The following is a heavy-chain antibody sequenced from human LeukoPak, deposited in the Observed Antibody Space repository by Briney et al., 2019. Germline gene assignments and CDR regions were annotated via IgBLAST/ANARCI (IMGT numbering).Heavy chain of an antibody. CDR2: IYYSGST. V-gene: IGHV4-39*01. J-gene: IGHJ4*02. Sequence: PSETLSLTCTVSGGSISSSSYYWGWIRQPPGKGLEWIGSIYYSGSTYYNPSLKSRVTISVDTSKNQFSLKLSSVTAADTAVYYCARGRYSYGWAYGGFDYWGQGTLVTVSS. D-gene: IGHD5-18*01. CDR3: ARGRYSYGWAYGGFDY. CDR1: GGSISSSSYY.